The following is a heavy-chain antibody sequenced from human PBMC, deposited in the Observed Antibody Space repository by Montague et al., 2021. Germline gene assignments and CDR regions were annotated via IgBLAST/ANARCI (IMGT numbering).Heavy chain of an antibody. D-gene: IGHD2-21*01. CDR3: ASALAHFDY. V-gene: IGHV4-4*01. Sequence: TNYNPSLKSRVIISLDKSKNQFSLNLNSVTAADTAVYFCASALAHFDYWGQGTLVTVSS. J-gene: IGHJ4*02. CDR2: T.